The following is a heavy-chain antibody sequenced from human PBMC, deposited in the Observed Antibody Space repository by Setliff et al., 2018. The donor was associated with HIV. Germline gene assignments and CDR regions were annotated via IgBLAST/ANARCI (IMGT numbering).Heavy chain of an antibody. Sequence: AGRSLRLSCAVSGFTFSNAWMSWARQAPGKGLEWVGHIERKANGGTTDYAAPVKGRFTISRDDSTDTLYLQMNSLKTEDTAVYYCVGNFLGNWGQGTLVTVSS. J-gene: IGHJ4*02. D-gene: IGHD1-7*01. CDR1: GFTFSNAW. CDR2: IERKANGGTT. V-gene: IGHV3-15*04. CDR3: VGNFLGN.